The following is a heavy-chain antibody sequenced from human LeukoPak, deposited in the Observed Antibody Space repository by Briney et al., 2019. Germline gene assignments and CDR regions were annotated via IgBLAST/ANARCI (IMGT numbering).Heavy chain of an antibody. CDR3: ARDTITSSRFFDV. CDR2: IIRDGSSI. D-gene: IGHD3-16*01. CDR1: GFTLSSYW. J-gene: IGHJ2*01. Sequence: GGSLRLSRAASGFTLSSYWMHWVRQAPGKGLVWVSRIIRDGSSINYADSVKGRFTISRDDAKNTLYLQMNSLRAEDTAVYYCARDTITSSRFFDVWGRGTLVTVSS. V-gene: IGHV3-74*01.